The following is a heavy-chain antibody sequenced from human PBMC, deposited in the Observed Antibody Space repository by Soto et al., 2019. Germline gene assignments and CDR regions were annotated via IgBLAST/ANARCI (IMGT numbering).Heavy chain of an antibody. CDR2: MNPNSGNT. Sequence: QVQLVQSGAEVKKPGASVKVSCKASGYTFTSYDINWVRQATGQGLEWMGWMNPNSGNTGYAQKFQGRVTMTRNTSISTAYMELSSLRSEDTAVYYCARGKYEWYYDFWSGGLYYYYIDVWGRKGTTVTVSS. D-gene: IGHD3-3*01. CDR3: ARGKYEWYYDFWSGGLYYYYIDV. J-gene: IGHJ6*03. CDR1: GYTFTSYD. V-gene: IGHV1-8*01.